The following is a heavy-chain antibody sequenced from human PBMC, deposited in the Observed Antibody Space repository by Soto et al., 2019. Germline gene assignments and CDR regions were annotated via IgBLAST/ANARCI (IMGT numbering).Heavy chain of an antibody. CDR3: AHRRPFTNNWNGGWFDP. Sequence: QITLKESGPPLVKPTQTLTLTCTFSGFSLITSGVGVGWIRQPRGKALEWLALIYWDDDKRYSPSLKSRLTITKDTSKNQVVLTMNHMDPVDTATYYCAHRRPFTNNWNGGWFDPWGQGTLVTVSS. D-gene: IGHD1-1*01. CDR2: IYWDDDK. J-gene: IGHJ5*02. V-gene: IGHV2-5*02. CDR1: GFSLITSGVG.